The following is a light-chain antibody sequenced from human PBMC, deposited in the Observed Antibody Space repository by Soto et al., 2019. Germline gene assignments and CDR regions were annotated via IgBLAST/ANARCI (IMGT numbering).Light chain of an antibody. CDR3: SAYTNSISYV. Sequence: QSALTQPASVSGSPGQSITISCTGTSSDVGGYNYVSWYQQHPGKAPKLMIYEVSNRPSGVSNRFSGSKSGNTASLTISGLQDEAESYYYSSAYTNSISYVFGTGTKLTVL. CDR1: SSDVGGYNY. V-gene: IGLV2-14*01. J-gene: IGLJ1*01. CDR2: EVS.